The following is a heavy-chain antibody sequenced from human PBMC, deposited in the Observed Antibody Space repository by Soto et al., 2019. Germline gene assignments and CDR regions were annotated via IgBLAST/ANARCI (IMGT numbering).Heavy chain of an antibody. Sequence: GGSLRLSCAASGFTFSSYGMHWVRQAPGKGLEWVAVIWYDGSNKYYADSVKGRFTISRDNSKNTLYLQMNSLRAEDTAVYYCARDPTKCTNGVCDSDYMDVWGKGTTVTVSS. CDR2: IWYDGSNK. J-gene: IGHJ6*03. CDR3: ARDPTKCTNGVCDSDYMDV. D-gene: IGHD2-8*01. V-gene: IGHV3-33*08. CDR1: GFTFSSYG.